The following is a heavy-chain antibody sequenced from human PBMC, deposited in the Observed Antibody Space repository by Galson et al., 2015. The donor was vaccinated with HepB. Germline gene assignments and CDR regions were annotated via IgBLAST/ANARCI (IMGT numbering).Heavy chain of an antibody. J-gene: IGHJ4*02. CDR1: GYTFTSYN. CDR3: ARGYPGNCASTTCPAPFDH. D-gene: IGHD2-2*01. CDR2: MSPNTGNT. V-gene: IGHV1-8*01. Sequence: SLKVSCKASGYTFTSYNIKWVRQATGQGLEYMGWMSPNTGNTGYAQKFQGRVAMTRDISISTAYMELSGLGSEDTAIYYCARGYPGNCASTTCPAPFDHWGQGTQVTVAS.